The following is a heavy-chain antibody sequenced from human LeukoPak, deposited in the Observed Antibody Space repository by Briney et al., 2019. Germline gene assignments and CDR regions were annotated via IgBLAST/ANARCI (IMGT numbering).Heavy chain of an antibody. V-gene: IGHV3-30*04. CDR1: GFTFRDFA. J-gene: IGHJ6*03. CDR3: ARDGVVGSRYNHYYHMDV. Sequence: GGSLRLSCAASGFTFRDFAMHWVRQAPGKGLEWVALMTYDGSRITYADPVKGRFTISRDNFRNTLHLEMSSLRTDDTAVYYCARDGVVGSRYNHYYHMDVWGRGSTVTVSS. CDR2: MTYDGSRI. D-gene: IGHD2-21*01.